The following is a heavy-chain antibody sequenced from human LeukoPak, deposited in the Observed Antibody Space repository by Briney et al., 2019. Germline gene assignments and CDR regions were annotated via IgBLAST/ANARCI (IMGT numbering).Heavy chain of an antibody. CDR3: ARDPRIAARGMGYYYMDV. CDR1: GFTFNTYT. CDR2: ISYDGSNE. Sequence: GGSLRLSCAASGFTFNTYTIHWVRQAPGKGLEWVAVISYDGSNEYYADSVRGRFTISRDNSKNALYLQMDSLRSDDTAVYYCARDPRIAARGMGYYYMDVWGKGTTATVSS. J-gene: IGHJ6*03. D-gene: IGHD6-6*01. V-gene: IGHV3-30-3*01.